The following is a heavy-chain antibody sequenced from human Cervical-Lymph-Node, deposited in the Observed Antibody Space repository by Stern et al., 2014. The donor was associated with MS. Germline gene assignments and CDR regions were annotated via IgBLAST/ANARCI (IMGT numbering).Heavy chain of an antibody. CDR2: TRNRVNGYIT. D-gene: IGHD3-16*01. CDR3: ARSAYLHGMDV. Sequence: MQLVQSGGGLVQPGGSLRLSCVVSGFTLSDHYMDWVRQAPGKGLEWVGRTRNRVNGYITEYAASVKGRSTISRDDSGNSLYLQINSLKTEDTAVYYCARSAYLHGMDVWGQGTTVTVSS. J-gene: IGHJ6*02. V-gene: IGHV3-72*01. CDR1: GFTLSDHY.